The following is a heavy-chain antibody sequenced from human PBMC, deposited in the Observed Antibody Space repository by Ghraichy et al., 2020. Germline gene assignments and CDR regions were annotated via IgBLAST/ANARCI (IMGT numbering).Heavy chain of an antibody. CDR3: ARLLKALGGGNYGSGSYYNEYYYYGMDV. Sequence: GGSLRLSCAASGFTFSSYAMHWVHQAPGKGLEWVAVISYDGSNKYYADSVKGRFTISRDNSKNTLYLQMNSLRAEDTAVYYCARLLKALGGGNYGSGSYYNEYYYYGMDVWGQGTTVTVSS. J-gene: IGHJ6*02. CDR2: ISYDGSNK. V-gene: IGHV3-30-3*01. CDR1: GFTFSSYA. D-gene: IGHD3-10*01.